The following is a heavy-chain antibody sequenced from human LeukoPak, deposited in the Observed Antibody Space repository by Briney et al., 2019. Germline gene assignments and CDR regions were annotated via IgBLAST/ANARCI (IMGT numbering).Heavy chain of an antibody. CDR1: GAIIKREGFN. CDR3: TRRPKEPGFWSGYVDS. D-gene: IGHD3-3*01. J-gene: IGHJ4*02. V-gene: IGHV4-39*01. Sequence: SETLSLTCSVSGAIIKREGFNWDWIRQPPGKGLEYIGSIFYNGNTYYNPSLESRVTISVDTFKNQFSLNLYSVTAADTAVYYCTRRPKEPGFWSGYVDSWGQGTLVTVSS. CDR2: IFYNGNT.